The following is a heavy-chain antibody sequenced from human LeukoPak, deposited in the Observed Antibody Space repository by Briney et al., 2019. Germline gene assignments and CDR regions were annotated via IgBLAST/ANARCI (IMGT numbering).Heavy chain of an antibody. CDR1: GYTFTNYG. CDR2: ISTYNGNT. J-gene: IGHJ5*02. Sequence: ASVKVSCKASGYTFTNYGISCVRQAPGQGLEWMGWISTYNGNTNYAQNLQGRVTMTTDTSTTTAYMELRSLRSDDTAVYYCARGGSGTYYPWGQGTLVTVSS. V-gene: IGHV1-18*01. CDR3: ARGGSGTYYP. D-gene: IGHD1-26*01.